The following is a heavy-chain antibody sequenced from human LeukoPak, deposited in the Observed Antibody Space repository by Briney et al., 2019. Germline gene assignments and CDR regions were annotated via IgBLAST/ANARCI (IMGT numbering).Heavy chain of an antibody. V-gene: IGHV1-18*01. CDR2: ISAYNGNT. D-gene: IGHD1-1*01. J-gene: IGHJ6*02. CDR3: ARVYNWNDYYYYYGMDV. Sequence: EASVNVSCKASGYTFTSYGISGVRHAPGQGLEWMGWISAYNGNTNYAQKLQGRVTMTTDTSTSTAYMELRSLRSDDTAVYYCARVYNWNDYYYYYGMDVWGQGTTVTVSS. CDR1: GYTFTSYG.